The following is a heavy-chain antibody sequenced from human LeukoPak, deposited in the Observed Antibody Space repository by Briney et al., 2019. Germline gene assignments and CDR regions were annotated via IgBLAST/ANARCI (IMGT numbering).Heavy chain of an antibody. J-gene: IGHJ6*04. D-gene: IGHD3-9*01. CDR1: GFIFSNYG. CDR2: IWYDGSNK. CDR3: ARSEGYYDILTGYYYYYGMDV. Sequence: PGRSLRLSCSASGFIFSNYGMHWVRQAPGKGLEWVAVIWYDGSNKYYADSVKGRFTISRDNSKNTLYLQMNSLRAEDTAVYYCARSEGYYDILTGYYYYYGMDVWGKGTTVTVSS. V-gene: IGHV3-33*01.